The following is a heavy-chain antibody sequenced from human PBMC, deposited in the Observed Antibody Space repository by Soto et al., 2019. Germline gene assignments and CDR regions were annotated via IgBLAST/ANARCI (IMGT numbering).Heavy chain of an antibody. CDR3: ARHIRPYDILTPQVIDP. CDR1: GYSFTSYW. J-gene: IGHJ5*02. Sequence: PGESLKISCKGSGYSFTSYWISWVRQMPGKGLEWMGRIDPSDSYTNYSPSFQGHVTISADKSISTAYLQWSSLKASDTAMYYCARHIRPYDILTPQVIDPWGQGTLVTVSS. V-gene: IGHV5-10-1*01. D-gene: IGHD3-9*01. CDR2: IDPSDSYT.